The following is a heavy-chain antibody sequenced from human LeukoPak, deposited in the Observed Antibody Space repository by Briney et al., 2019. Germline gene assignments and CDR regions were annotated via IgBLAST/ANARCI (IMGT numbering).Heavy chain of an antibody. Sequence: PGGSLRLSCAASGFTFSSYGMHWVRQAPGKGLEWVAVISYDGSNKYYADSVKGRFTISRDDSKNSLYLQMNSLRAEDTAIYYCARDRGYSSGYYSYWGQGTLVTVSS. D-gene: IGHD6-19*01. CDR2: ISYDGSNK. CDR1: GFTFSSYG. V-gene: IGHV3-30*03. CDR3: ARDRGYSSGYYSY. J-gene: IGHJ4*03.